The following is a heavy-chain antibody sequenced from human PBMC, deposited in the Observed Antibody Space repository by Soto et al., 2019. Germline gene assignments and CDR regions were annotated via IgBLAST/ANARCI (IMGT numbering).Heavy chain of an antibody. CDR1: GFSLSTTGVG. CDR2: IYWDDDK. CDR3: VLAHPLTTRGDY. D-gene: IGHD4-17*01. V-gene: IGHV2-5*02. Sequence: QITLKESGPTLVKPTQTLTLTCTFSGFSLSTTGVGVGWIRQPPGKALDWLALIYWDDDKRYSPSLKSRLTSPKDTSKIRVVLTLTNMHPHDTAQYYCVLAHPLTTRGDYWGQGTLFTVSS. J-gene: IGHJ4*02.